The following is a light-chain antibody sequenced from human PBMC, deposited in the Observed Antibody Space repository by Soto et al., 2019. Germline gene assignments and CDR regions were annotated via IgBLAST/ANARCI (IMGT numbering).Light chain of an antibody. CDR3: SAWDDSIYGPV. J-gene: IGLJ2*01. Sequence: QSVLTQPPSASGTPGQRVAISCSGGSSNIGTNPVNWYLHLPGTAPKLLIYSDNQRPSGVPDRFSGSKSGTSASLTISVLRSEDEADYFCSAWDDSIYGPVFGGGTKLTVL. CDR2: SDN. V-gene: IGLV1-44*01. CDR1: SSNIGTNP.